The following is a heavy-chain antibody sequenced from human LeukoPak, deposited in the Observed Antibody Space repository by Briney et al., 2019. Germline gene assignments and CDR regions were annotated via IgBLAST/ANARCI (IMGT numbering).Heavy chain of an antibody. J-gene: IGHJ6*02. CDR3: ARDGNYYGSGRPYYYYGMDV. CDR2: ISYDGSNK. Sequence: GGSLRLSCAASRFTFSSYAMNWVRQAPGKGLEWVAVISYDGSNKYYADSVKGRFTISRDNSKNTLYLQMNSLRAEDTAVYYCARDGNYYGSGRPYYYYGMDVWGQGTTVTVSS. CDR1: RFTFSSYA. D-gene: IGHD3-10*01. V-gene: IGHV3-30-3*01.